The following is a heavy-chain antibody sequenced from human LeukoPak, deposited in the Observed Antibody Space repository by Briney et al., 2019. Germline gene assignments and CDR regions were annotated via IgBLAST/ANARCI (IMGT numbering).Heavy chain of an antibody. J-gene: IGHJ6*02. CDR2: ISAYNGNT. V-gene: IGHV1-18*01. D-gene: IGHD5-12*01. CDR3: GVHIVATGAYYYYGMDV. CDR1: GYTFTSYG. Sequence: ASVKVSCKASGYTFTSYGISSVRQAPGQGRECMGWISAYNGNTNYAQKLQGRVTMTTDTSTSTAYMELRSLRSDDTAVYYCGVHIVATGAYYYYGMDVWGQGTTVTVSS.